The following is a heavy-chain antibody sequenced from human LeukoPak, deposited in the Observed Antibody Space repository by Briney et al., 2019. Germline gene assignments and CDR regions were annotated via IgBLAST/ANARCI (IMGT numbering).Heavy chain of an antibody. CDR2: IYSRGST. V-gene: IGHV4-59*08. D-gene: IGHD1-26*01. Sequence: SETLSLTCTVSGGSLSRYYWSWIRQPPGKGLEWIGYIYSRGSTNSNPSLKSRLTISIDPSRNQFSLKMTSVTAADTAVYYCARHESAVGALFFWGQGTLVTVSA. CDR1: GGSLSRYY. J-gene: IGHJ4*02. CDR3: ARHESAVGALFF.